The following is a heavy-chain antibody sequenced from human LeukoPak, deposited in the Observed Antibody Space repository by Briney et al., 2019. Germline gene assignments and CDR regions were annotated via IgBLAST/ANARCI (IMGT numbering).Heavy chain of an antibody. CDR1: GFTFSSYG. J-gene: IGHJ4*02. D-gene: IGHD5-24*01. CDR2: ISGSGGST. Sequence: GGSLRLSCAASGFTFSSYGMSWVRQAPGKGLEWVSAISGSGGSTYYADSVKGRFTISRDNSKNTLYLQMNSLRAEDTAVYYCAKDKDGYNWGGFDYWGQGTLVTVSS. V-gene: IGHV3-23*01. CDR3: AKDKDGYNWGGFDY.